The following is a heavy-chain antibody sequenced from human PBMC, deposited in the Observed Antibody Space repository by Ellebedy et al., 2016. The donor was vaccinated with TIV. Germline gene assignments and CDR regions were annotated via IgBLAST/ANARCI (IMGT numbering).Heavy chain of an antibody. CDR1: GFTFSGYS. D-gene: IGHD3-10*02. Sequence: GGSLRLSCAASGFTFSGYSMNWVRQAPGKGLEWVSYISSSSTIYYADSVKGRFTISRDNAKNSLYLQMNSLRDEDTAVYYCARGLTMYYFDYWGQGTLVTVSS. V-gene: IGHV3-48*02. CDR3: ARGLTMYYFDY. CDR2: ISSSSTI. J-gene: IGHJ4*02.